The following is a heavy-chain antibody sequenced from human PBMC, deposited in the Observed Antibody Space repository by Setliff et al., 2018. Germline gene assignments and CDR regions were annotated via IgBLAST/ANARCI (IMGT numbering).Heavy chain of an antibody. CDR1: GGSISSSNYY. J-gene: IGHJ4*02. V-gene: IGHV4-39*01. CDR3: ARNPASGAYYSSRPFHFDY. Sequence: PSETLSLTCTVSGGSISSSNYYWGWIRQPPGKGLEWIGSIYYSGSTYYNPSLTSRVTMSVDTSKNQFSLKLSSVSAADTAIYYCARNPASGAYYSSRPFHFDYWGQGALVTVSS. D-gene: IGHD3-22*01. CDR2: IYYSGST.